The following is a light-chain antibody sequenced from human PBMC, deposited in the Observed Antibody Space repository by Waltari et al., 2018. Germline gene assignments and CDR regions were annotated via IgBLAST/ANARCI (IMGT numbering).Light chain of an antibody. CDR1: QSLVSADGNTY. CDR2: EIS. J-gene: IGKJ1*01. CDR3: MQGTHWPVT. Sequence: DVVMTQPPLSLPFTLGQPASISCRSRQSLVSADGNTYFYWFHQRPGQSPRRLIYEISKRDFGVPDRFSGSGSGTYFTLEISRVEAEDVGIYYCMQGTHWPVTFGQGTKVEIK. V-gene: IGKV2-30*01.